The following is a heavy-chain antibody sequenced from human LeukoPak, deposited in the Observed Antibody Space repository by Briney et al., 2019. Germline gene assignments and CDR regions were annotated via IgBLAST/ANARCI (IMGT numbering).Heavy chain of an antibody. D-gene: IGHD6-13*01. CDR1: GYTFTSYD. J-gene: IGHJ6*02. CDR3: ARDARYSSSAIHPFRRGDYYYYDMDV. CDR2: MNPNSGNT. V-gene: IGHV1-8*03. Sequence: ASVKVSCKASGYTFTSYDINWVRQATGQGLEWMGWMNPNSGNTGYAQKFQGRVTITRNTSISTAYMELSSLRSEDTAVYYCARDARYSSSAIHPFRRGDYYYYDMDVWGQGTTVTVSS.